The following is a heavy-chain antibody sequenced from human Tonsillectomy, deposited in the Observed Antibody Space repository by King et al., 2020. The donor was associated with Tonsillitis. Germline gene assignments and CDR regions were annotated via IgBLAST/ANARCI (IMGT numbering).Heavy chain of an antibody. CDR3: ARDRGYYDSSAYTFGY. V-gene: IGHV3-53*01. D-gene: IGHD3-22*01. Sequence: QLVQSGGGLIQPGGSLRLSCAASGFTVSSNYMSWVRQAPGKGLEWFSVIYSGSSTYYADSVKGRLTISRDNSKNTLYLQMNSLRAEDTYVYYCARDRGYYDSSAYTFGYWGQGTLVTVSS. CDR1: GFTVSSNY. J-gene: IGHJ4*02. CDR2: IYSGSST.